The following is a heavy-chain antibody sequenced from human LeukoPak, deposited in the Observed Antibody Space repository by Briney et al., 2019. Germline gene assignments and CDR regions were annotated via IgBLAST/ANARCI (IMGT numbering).Heavy chain of an antibody. CDR1: GFTFSNYW. CDR3: VRGSSGTVVRGVAWAWFDP. D-gene: IGHD3-10*01. CDR2: IKPDGSEK. Sequence: GGSLRLSCVASGFTFSNYWMTWVRQAPGKGLEWVANIKPDGSEKHFVDSVRGRFTISRDNAKDSLYLQMNSLRAEDTAVYYCVRGSSGTVVRGVAWAWFDPRGQGTLVTVSS. J-gene: IGHJ5*02. V-gene: IGHV3-7*05.